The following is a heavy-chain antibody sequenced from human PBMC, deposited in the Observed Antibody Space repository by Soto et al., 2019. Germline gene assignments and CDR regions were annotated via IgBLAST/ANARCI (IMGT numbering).Heavy chain of an antibody. CDR1: GFSFSNYA. V-gene: IGHV3-23*01. CDR2: ISDGGGAT. CDR3: AKNPGYYYDSTGYHFDY. J-gene: IGHJ4*02. Sequence: GGSLRLSCAASGFSFSNYAMNWVRQAPGKGLEWVSGISDGGGATYYADSVKGRFIISRDNSKNTLYLQMNSLRAEDTAVYYCAKNPGYYYDSTGYHFDYWGQGTLVTVSS. D-gene: IGHD3-22*01.